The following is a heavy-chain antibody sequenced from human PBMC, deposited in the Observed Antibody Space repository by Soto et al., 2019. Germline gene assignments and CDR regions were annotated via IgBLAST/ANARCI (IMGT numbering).Heavy chain of an antibody. D-gene: IGHD6-13*01. Sequence: SGPTLVNPTETLTLTCTVSGFSLSNARMGVSWIRQPPGKALEWLAHIFSNDEKSYSTSLKSRLTISKDTSKSQVVLTMTNMDPVDTATYYCARTPSIAAAGTFPDYWGQGTLVTVS. CDR2: IFSNDEK. V-gene: IGHV2-26*01. J-gene: IGHJ4*02. CDR3: ARTPSIAAAGTFPDY. CDR1: GFSLSNARMG.